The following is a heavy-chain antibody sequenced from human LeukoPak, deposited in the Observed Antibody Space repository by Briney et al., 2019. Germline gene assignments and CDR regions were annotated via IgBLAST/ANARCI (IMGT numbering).Heavy chain of an antibody. V-gene: IGHV3-74*01. CDR2: ISGDGRGT. CDR1: GFIFTDYW. J-gene: IGHJ4*02. D-gene: IGHD2/OR15-2a*01. Sequence: GGSMRLSCAASGFIFTDYWMHWVRQGPGKELVWLARISGDGRGTTYADSVKGRFTISRDNAKTSLYLQMNSLRAEDTAVYYCAREARYCESSSCDYFDSWGQGTLVTVSS. CDR3: AREARYCESSSCDYFDS.